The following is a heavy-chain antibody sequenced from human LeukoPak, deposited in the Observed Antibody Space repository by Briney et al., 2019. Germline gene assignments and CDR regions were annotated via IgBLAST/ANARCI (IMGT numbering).Heavy chain of an antibody. D-gene: IGHD4-23*01. Sequence: PGGSLRLSCAASGFTFSSYAMSWVRQAPGKGLEWVSVIYSGGSTYYADSVKGRFTISRDNSKNTLYLQMNSLRAEDTAVYYCARDFFPTVVTTWGQGTLVTVSS. J-gene: IGHJ5*02. CDR3: ARDFFPTVVTT. V-gene: IGHV3-66*02. CDR1: GFTFSSYA. CDR2: IYSGGST.